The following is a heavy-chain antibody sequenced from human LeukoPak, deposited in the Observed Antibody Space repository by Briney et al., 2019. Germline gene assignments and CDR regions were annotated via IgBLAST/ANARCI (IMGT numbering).Heavy chain of an antibody. D-gene: IGHD3-10*01. J-gene: IGHJ4*02. CDR2: SSVSGGST. V-gene: IGHV3-23*01. CDR3: AKGRITMVRAVIKHFDY. Sequence: GGSVPLSCVACGFTFSSCSMRWVRQAPGKGLAGVSASSVSGGSTNYAGSGKGRFTISRDNTTNKLYMQMNNLQTEDTGVYYWAKGRITMVRAVIKHFDYWGQGTLVTVSS. CDR1: GFTFSSCS.